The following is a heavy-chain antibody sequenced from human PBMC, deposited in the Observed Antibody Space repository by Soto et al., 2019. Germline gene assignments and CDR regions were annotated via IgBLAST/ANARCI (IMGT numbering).Heavy chain of an antibody. CDR2: IWHDGKNK. J-gene: IGHJ4*02. V-gene: IGHV3-33*01. CDR3: ARDPGQDEAMDY. CDR1: GFTFSNFG. Sequence: QVQAVESGGGVVQPGRSLRLSCVASGFTFSNFGMHWVRQAPGKGLEWVAVIWHDGKNKYYADSAEGRFTVSRDNSKNTLYLQMNSLTAEDTAVYYCARDPGQDEAMDYWGQGTLVTVSS.